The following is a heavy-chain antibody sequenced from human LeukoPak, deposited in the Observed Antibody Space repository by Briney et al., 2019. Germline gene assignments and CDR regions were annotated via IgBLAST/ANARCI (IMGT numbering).Heavy chain of an antibody. Sequence: GGSLRLSCTASGFTFDDYDMNWVRQAPGKGLQWVSLVSGDGDNTYYADSVRGRFTISRDNNINSLYLQLSSLGTEDTVFYYCAKGRYSVYHFDYWGQGTLVTVSS. J-gene: IGHJ4*02. CDR1: GFTFDDYD. D-gene: IGHD5/OR15-5a*01. V-gene: IGHV3-43*02. CDR2: VSGDGDNT. CDR3: AKGRYSVYHFDY.